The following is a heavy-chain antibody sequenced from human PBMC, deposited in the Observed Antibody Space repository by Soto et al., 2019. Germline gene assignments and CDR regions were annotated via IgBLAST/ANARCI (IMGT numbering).Heavy chain of an antibody. Sequence: GGSLRLSCEGSGFTFSRHALHWVRQAPGKGLEWVAVVSKDGSVKYWIESVKGRFTLSRDNSKNTVYLEMNSLRPEDTGVYYCVRSRSGAVADSFDLWGQGTLVTVSS. J-gene: IGHJ4*02. V-gene: IGHV3-30-3*01. CDR3: VRSRSGAVADSFDL. CDR2: VSKDGSVK. CDR1: GFTFSRHA. D-gene: IGHD3-10*01.